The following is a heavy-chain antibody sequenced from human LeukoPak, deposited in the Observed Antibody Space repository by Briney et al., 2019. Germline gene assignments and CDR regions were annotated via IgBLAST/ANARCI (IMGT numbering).Heavy chain of an antibody. Sequence: GGSLRLSCAASGFTFSRYGLHWVRQAPGKGLEWVAVIADDGKDKKYADSVKGRLTISRDNSKSTLYLQTNSLRAEDTAVYYCAKDQQVGAAAYYFDSWGQGTLVTVSS. V-gene: IGHV3-30*18. D-gene: IGHD6-13*01. CDR1: GFTFSRYG. J-gene: IGHJ4*02. CDR3: AKDQQVGAAAYYFDS. CDR2: IADDGKDK.